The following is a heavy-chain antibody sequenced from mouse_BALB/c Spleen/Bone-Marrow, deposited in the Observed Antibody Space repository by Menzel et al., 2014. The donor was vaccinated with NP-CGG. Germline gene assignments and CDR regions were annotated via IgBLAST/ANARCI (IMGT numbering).Heavy chain of an antibody. V-gene: IGHV14-3*02. CDR1: GSNIKDTH. D-gene: IGHD1-1*01. CDR3: SRDYGGTAWFAC. J-gene: IGHJ3*01. Sequence: EVNVVESGAELVKPGASVKLSCTASGSNIKDTHMHWVKQGPEQGLEWIGRIDPANGNTKYDPNFQGKATITADTSSNTAYLQLSSLTSEDTAVYYCSRDYGGTAWFACWGHGTLVTVSA. CDR2: IDPANGNT.